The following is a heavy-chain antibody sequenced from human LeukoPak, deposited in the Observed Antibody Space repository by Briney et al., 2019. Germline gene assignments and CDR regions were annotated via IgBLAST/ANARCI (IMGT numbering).Heavy chain of an antibody. CDR1: GYSFTSYW. CDR2: IDPSDSET. CDR3: ARQTAMGRSGDY. J-gene: IGHJ4*02. Sequence: PGESLKISCKASGYSFTSYWIGWVRQMPGKGLEWMGIIDPSDSETRCTPSFQGQVTISADKSLTTADLQWNSLKASDTAMYYCARQTAMGRSGDYWGQGTLVTVSS. V-gene: IGHV5-51*01. D-gene: IGHD5-18*01.